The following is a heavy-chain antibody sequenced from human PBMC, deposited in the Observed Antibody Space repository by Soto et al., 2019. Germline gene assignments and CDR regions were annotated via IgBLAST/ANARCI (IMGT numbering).Heavy chain of an antibody. CDR2: IYYSGST. V-gene: IGHV4-61*01. CDR3: AGERLYASGYYYGMDV. J-gene: IGHJ6*02. Sequence: SETLSLTCTVSGGSVSSGSYYWSWIRQPPGKGLEWIGYIYYSGSTNYNPSLKSRVTISVDTSKNQFSLKLSSVTAADTAVYYCAGERLYASGYYYGMDVWGQGTTVTVSS. CDR1: GGSVSSGSYY. D-gene: IGHD3-16*01.